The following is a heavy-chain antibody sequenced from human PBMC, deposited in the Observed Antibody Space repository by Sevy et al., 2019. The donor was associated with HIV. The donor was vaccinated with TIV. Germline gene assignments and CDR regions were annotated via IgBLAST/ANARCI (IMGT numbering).Heavy chain of an antibody. Sequence: GGSLRLSCAASGFTFSTYGMHWVRQAPGNGLEWVAVIWFDESNTYYADSVKGRFTISRDIAKNTLHLQMNSLRAEDTAVYYCARDLEFYDYGDYGPAFMPDYWGQGTLVTVSS. CDR2: IWFDESNT. D-gene: IGHD4-17*01. CDR3: ARDLEFYDYGDYGPAFMPDY. CDR1: GFTFSTYG. J-gene: IGHJ4*02. V-gene: IGHV3-33*01.